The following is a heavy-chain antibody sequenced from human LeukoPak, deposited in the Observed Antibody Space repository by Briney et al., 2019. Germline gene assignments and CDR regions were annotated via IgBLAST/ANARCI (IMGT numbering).Heavy chain of an antibody. D-gene: IGHD3-3*01. J-gene: IGHJ4*02. Sequence: SETLSLTCSVSGGSISSRYYWGWIRQSPGKGLEWIGGLYYTGSTYYNPSLKSRITISVDTSKNQSSLKLTSVTAADTAVYYCAGGQGYDFWSGYYSDYWGQGTLVTVSS. CDR2: LYYTGST. V-gene: IGHV4-39*01. CDR1: GGSISSRYY. CDR3: AGGQGYDFWSGYYSDY.